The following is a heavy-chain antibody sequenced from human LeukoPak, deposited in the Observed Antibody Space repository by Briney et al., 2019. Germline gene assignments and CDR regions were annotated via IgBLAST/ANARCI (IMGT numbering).Heavy chain of an antibody. J-gene: IGHJ4*02. CDR2: IWYDGSKK. CDR1: EFSFRNFA. CDR3: AKSNSGYCSSTSCYGVDY. V-gene: IGHV3-33*06. D-gene: IGHD2-2*01. Sequence: GGSLRLSCAASEFSFRNFAMHWVRQAPGKGLEWVAIIWYDGSKKYYLDSVKGRFTISRDNSKNTLYLQMNSLRAEDTAVYYCAKSNSGYCSSTSCYGVDYWGQGTLVTVSS.